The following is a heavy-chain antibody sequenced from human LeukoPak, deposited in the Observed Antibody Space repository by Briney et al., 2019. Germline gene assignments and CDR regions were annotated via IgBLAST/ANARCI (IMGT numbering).Heavy chain of an antibody. J-gene: IGHJ4*02. D-gene: IGHD5-12*01. CDR2: IYTSGST. CDR1: GGSISSYY. CDR3: ASNGDSGYPYYFDY. Sequence: SETLSLTCTVSGGSISSYYWSWIRQPAGKGLEWIGRIYTSGSTNYNPSLKSRVTMSVDTSKNQFSLKLSSVTAADTAVYYCASNGDSGYPYYFDYWGQGTLVTVSS. V-gene: IGHV4-4*07.